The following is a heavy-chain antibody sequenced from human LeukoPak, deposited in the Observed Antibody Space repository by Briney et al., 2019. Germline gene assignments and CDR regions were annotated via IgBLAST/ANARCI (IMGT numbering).Heavy chain of an antibody. V-gene: IGHV3-7*01. CDR1: GFTFSNAW. D-gene: IGHD3-10*01. CDR3: AGVRSRGY. Sequence: GGSLRLSCAASGFTFSNAWMSWIRQAPGKGLEWVANIKQDGSEKYYVDSVKGRFTISRDNAKNSLYLQMNSLRAEDTAVYYCAGVRSRGYWGQGTLVTVSS. J-gene: IGHJ4*02. CDR2: IKQDGSEK.